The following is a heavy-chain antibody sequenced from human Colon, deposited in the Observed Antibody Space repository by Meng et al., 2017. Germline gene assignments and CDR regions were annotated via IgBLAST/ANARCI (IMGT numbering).Heavy chain of an antibody. D-gene: IGHD5-12*01. CDR2: ISSTGSTI. J-gene: IGHJ6*02. V-gene: IGHV3-48*03. CDR3: ARDVPSLVATTTFYYYYGMDV. CDR1: GFNFGVYE. Sequence: GGSLRLSCVASGFNFGVYEMNWVRQAPGKGLEWISYISSTGSTIFYADSVKGRFTISRDNGRNSVYLEMNSLRVEDTAVYYCARDVPSLVATTTFYYYYGMDVWGQGTAVTVSS.